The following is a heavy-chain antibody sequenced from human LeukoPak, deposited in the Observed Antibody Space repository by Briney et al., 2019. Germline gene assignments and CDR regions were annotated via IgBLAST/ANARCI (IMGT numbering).Heavy chain of an antibody. Sequence: SQTLSLTCAISGDRVSSNSAAWNWIRQSPSRGLEWLGRTYYRSTWYNDYAVSVKSRITINPDTSKNQFSLQLNSVTPEDTAVYYCARTPIAVAGYNWFDPWGQGTLVTVSS. CDR2: TYYRSTWYN. V-gene: IGHV6-1*01. CDR1: GDRVSSNSAA. J-gene: IGHJ5*02. D-gene: IGHD6-19*01. CDR3: ARTPIAVAGYNWFDP.